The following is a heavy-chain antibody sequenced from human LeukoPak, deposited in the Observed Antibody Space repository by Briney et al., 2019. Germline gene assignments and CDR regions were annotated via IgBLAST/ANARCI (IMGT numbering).Heavy chain of an antibody. CDR1: GFTFSSYG. CDR3: AREGLTSTPNNAFDI. Sequence: GGSLRLSCAASGFTFSSYGMRWVRQAPGKGLEWVAVIWSDENKKFYADSVKGRFTISRDNFKSTLYLQMDSLRVEDTAVYYCAREGLTSTPNNAFDIWGQGSVVTVSS. D-gene: IGHD4-23*01. V-gene: IGHV3-33*01. CDR2: IWSDENKK. J-gene: IGHJ3*02.